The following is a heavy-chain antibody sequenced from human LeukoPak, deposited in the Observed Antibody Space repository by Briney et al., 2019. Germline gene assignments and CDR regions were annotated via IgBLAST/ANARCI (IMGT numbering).Heavy chain of an antibody. Sequence: GGSLRLSCEASGFXFISYSMNWVRQAPGKGLEWVSSISTNSHYIYYADSVKGRFTISRDNAKNSLYLQMHSLRAEDTAVYYCARGYYFNYWGQGTLVTVSS. CDR3: ARGYYFNY. CDR2: ISTNSHYI. CDR1: GFXFISYS. J-gene: IGHJ4*02. V-gene: IGHV3-21*01.